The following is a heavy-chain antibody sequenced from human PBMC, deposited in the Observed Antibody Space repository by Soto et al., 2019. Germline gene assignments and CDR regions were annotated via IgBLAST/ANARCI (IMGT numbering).Heavy chain of an antibody. CDR3: ARDTYYYDSSDHCSADAVDI. Sequence: EVQLVESGGGLVQPGGSLRLSCAASGFTSSSYWIHWVRQAPGKGLVWVSRISNDGSSTNYADSVEGRFTISRDDAKNAVNQQMNRLRAEDTAVYYCARDTYYYDSSDHCSADAVDIWGQGTMVTVSS. CDR2: ISNDGSST. D-gene: IGHD3-22*01. CDR1: GFTSSSYW. J-gene: IGHJ3*02. V-gene: IGHV3-74*01.